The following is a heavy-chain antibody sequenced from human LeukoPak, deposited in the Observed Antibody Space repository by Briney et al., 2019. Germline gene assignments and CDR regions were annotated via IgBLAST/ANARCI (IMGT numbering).Heavy chain of an antibody. D-gene: IGHD2-2*02. Sequence: PGGSLRLSCAASGFTFSSARMSRVRQAPGKGLEWVGHIKSKSDGGTTDYAAPVKGRFTISRDDSKNTLYLQMNSLKTEDTAVYYCSTSKEGYCSSSSCYTDYWGQGTLVTVSS. CDR3: STSKEGYCSSSSCYTDY. J-gene: IGHJ4*02. V-gene: IGHV3-15*01. CDR2: IKSKSDGGTT. CDR1: GFTFSSAR.